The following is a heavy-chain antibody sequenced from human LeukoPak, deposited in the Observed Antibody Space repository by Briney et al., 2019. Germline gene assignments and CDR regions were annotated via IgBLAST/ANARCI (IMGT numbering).Heavy chain of an antibody. CDR1: GFIFSSYA. CDR2: ISGSGGST. CDR3: AKDHPRYGDYPYYFDY. Sequence: PGGSLRLSCAASGFIFSSYAMSWVRQAPGKGLEWVSAISGSGGSTYYADSVKGRFTISRDNSKNTLYLQMNSLRAEDTAVYYCAKDHPRYGDYPYYFDYWGQGTLVTVSS. J-gene: IGHJ4*02. D-gene: IGHD4-17*01. V-gene: IGHV3-23*01.